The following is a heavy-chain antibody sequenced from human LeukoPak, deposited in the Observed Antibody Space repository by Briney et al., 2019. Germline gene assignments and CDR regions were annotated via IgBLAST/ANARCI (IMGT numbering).Heavy chain of an antibody. CDR2: ISGYKGNT. CDR3: ARDRGLGCTCGIFDY. V-gene: IGHV1-18*01. CDR1: GYTFTGYG. J-gene: IGHJ4*02. Sequence: ASVKVSCRASGYTFTGYGICWVRQAPGQGLEWMGWISGYKGNTYYTQDFQGRVIMTTDISTNTAYMELRSLRSDDTAVYYCARDRGLGCTCGIFDYWGQGTPVTVSS. D-gene: IGHD2-8*02.